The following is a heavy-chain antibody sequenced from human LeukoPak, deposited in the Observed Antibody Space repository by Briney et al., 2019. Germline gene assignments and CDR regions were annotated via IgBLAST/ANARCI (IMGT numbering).Heavy chain of an antibody. CDR3: ARRAYCGGDCYSPVDC. J-gene: IGHJ4*02. D-gene: IGHD2-21*02. CDR1: GFSFSSYE. V-gene: IGHV3-48*03. Sequence: TGGSLRLSCAASGFSFSSYEMNWVRQAPGKGLEWVSYISTSGSTIYYADSVKGRFTISRDNAKNSLYLQMNSLRAEDTAVYYCARRAYCGGDCYSPVDCWGQGTLVTVSS. CDR2: ISTSGSTI.